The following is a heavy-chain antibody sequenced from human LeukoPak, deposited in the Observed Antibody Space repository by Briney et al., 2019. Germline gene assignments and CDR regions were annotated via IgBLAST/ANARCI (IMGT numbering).Heavy chain of an antibody. CDR3: AKVEYTSSWYGVGSLDS. CDR2: ISYDGSNK. CDR1: EFTFSSYA. V-gene: IGHV3-30*18. Sequence: GGSLRLSCAASEFTFSSYAMHWVRQAPGKGLEWLAVISYDGSNKYYADSVKGRFTISRDNSKNTLFLQMSSLRAEDTAVYYCAKVEYTSSWYGVGSLDSWGQGTLVTVSS. J-gene: IGHJ4*02. D-gene: IGHD6-13*01.